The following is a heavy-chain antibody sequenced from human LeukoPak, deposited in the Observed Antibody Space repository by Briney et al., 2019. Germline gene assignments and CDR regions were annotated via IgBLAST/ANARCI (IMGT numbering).Heavy chain of an antibody. CDR3: AKDGHSSNWYSNWFDP. CDR1: GFTFSSYW. CDR2: IRYDGSNK. D-gene: IGHD6-13*01. Sequence: GGSLRLSCAASGFTFSSYWMHWVRQAPGKGLEWVAFIRYDGSNKYYADSVKGRFTISRDNSKNTLYLQMNSLGAEETAVYYCAKDGHSSNWYSNWFDPWGQGTLVTVSS. V-gene: IGHV3-30*02. J-gene: IGHJ5*02.